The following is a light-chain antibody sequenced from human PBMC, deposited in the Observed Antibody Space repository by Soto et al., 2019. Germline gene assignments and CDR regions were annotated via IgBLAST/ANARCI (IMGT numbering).Light chain of an antibody. CDR3: QQRSNWPRT. J-gene: IGKJ1*01. CDR1: QSVSSY. V-gene: IGKV3-11*01. Sequence: ILLTQSPSTLSLSLGERATLSCRASQSVSSYLAWYQQKPGQAPRLLIYDASNWATGIPARFSGSGSGTDFTLTISSLEPEDFAVYYCQQRSNWPRTFGQGTKVDIK. CDR2: DAS.